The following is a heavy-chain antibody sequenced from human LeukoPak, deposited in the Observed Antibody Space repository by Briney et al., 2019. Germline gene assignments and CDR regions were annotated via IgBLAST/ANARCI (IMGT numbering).Heavy chain of an antibody. CDR1: GYTFTGYY. V-gene: IGHV1-2*02. J-gene: IGHJ3*02. D-gene: IGHD3-9*01. Sequence: ASVKVSCKASGYTFTGYYMHWVRQAPGQGLEWMGWINPNSGGTNYAQKFQGRVTMTRDTSISTAYMELSRLRSDDTAVYYRARDQSWFDAFDIWGQGTMVTVSS. CDR2: INPNSGGT. CDR3: ARDQSWFDAFDI.